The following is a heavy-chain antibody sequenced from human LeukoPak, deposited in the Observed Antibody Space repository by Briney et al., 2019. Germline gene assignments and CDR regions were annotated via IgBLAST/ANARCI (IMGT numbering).Heavy chain of an antibody. Sequence: SETLSLTCTVSGGSISSGSYYWSWIRQPAGKGLEWTGHIYTSGSTNYNPSLKGRVTISVDTSKNQFSLKLSSVTAADTAVYYCAGVGGYYRVDYWGQGTLVTVSS. CDR1: GGSISSGSYY. J-gene: IGHJ4*02. D-gene: IGHD3-22*01. CDR2: IYTSGST. CDR3: AGVGGYYRVDY. V-gene: IGHV4-61*09.